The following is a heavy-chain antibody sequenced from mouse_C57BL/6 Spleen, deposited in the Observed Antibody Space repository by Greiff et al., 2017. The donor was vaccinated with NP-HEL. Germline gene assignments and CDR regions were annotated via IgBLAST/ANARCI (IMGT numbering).Heavy chain of an antibody. D-gene: IGHD2-13*01. CDR1: GFNIKDYY. Sequence: VQLKESGAELVKPGASVKLSCTASGFNIKDYYMHWVKQRTEQGLEWIGRIDPDDGETKYAPKFQGKATLTADTSSNTAYLQLSSLTSEDTAVYYCALYSDYEDYYAMDYWGQGTSVTVSS. J-gene: IGHJ4*01. CDR3: ALYSDYEDYYAMDY. V-gene: IGHV14-2*01. CDR2: IDPDDGET.